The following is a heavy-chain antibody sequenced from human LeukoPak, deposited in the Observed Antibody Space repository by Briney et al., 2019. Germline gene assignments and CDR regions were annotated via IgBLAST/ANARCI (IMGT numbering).Heavy chain of an antibody. D-gene: IGHD2-15*01. CDR3: TTDPRHGRPTRTLPGA. CDR2: IKSKTDGGTT. Sequence: GGSLRLSCAASGFTFSNAWMSWVRQAPGKGLEWVGRIKSKTDGGTTDYAAPVKGRFTISRDDSKNTLYLQMNSLKTEDTAVYYCTTDPRHGRPTRTLPGAWGQGTLVTVSS. V-gene: IGHV3-15*01. J-gene: IGHJ5*02. CDR1: GFTFSNAW.